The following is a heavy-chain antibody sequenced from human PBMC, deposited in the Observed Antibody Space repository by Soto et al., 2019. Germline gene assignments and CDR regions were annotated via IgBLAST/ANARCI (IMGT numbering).Heavy chain of an antibody. Sequence: QVQLQESGPGLVKPSGTLSLTCAVSGGSVSSSNWWSWVRQSPGKGLEWMGEIYHSGSAHYNPSLKGRANITLDKSKNQVSPGLTSGAAADTAVYYCARGPGVVVSSDDAFDIWGPGTRVIVSS. J-gene: IGHJ3*02. CDR2: IYHSGSA. CDR1: GGSVSSSNW. V-gene: IGHV4-4*02. D-gene: IGHD2-21*01. CDR3: ARGPGVVVSSDDAFDI.